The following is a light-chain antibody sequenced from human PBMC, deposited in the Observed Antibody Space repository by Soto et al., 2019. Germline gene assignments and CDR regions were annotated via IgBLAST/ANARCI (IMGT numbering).Light chain of an antibody. J-gene: IGKJ5*01. CDR1: QNLLHTDGYNY. CDR3: MQALQAPYT. Sequence: DIVMTQSPLSLSVTPGESASISCRSSQNLLHTDGYNYLDWYLQKPGQSPQLLIYLGSNRASGVPDRFSGSGSGTDFTLKISRVEAQDVGVYYCMQALQAPYTFGQGTRLEIK. V-gene: IGKV2-28*01. CDR2: LGS.